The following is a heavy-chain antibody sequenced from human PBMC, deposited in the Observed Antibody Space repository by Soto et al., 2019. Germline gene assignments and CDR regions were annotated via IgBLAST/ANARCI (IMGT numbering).Heavy chain of an antibody. CDR1: GYTFTRYD. CDR2: MNPNSGNT. J-gene: IGHJ5*02. V-gene: IGHV1-8*01. CDR3: ARKGEHYDILTEYNWFDP. Sequence: ASVKASCKASGYTFTRYDINWVRQATGQGLEWMGWMNPNSGNTGYAQKFQGRVTMTRNTSISTAYMELSSLRSEDTAVYYCARKGEHYDILTEYNWFDPWGQGTLVTVSS. D-gene: IGHD3-9*01.